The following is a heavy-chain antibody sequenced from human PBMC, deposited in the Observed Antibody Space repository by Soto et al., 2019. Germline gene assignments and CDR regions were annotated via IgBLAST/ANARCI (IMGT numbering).Heavy chain of an antibody. CDR1: GFTFSSYA. CDR3: ARGGSSSGNGMDV. Sequence: PGGSLRLSCAASGFTFSSYAMSWVRQAPGKGLEWVSAISGSGGSTYYTDSVKGRFTISRDNAKNSLYLQMNSLRDEDTAVYYCARGGSSSGNGMDVWGQGNTATVS. J-gene: IGHJ6*02. V-gene: IGHV3-23*01. D-gene: IGHD6-6*01. CDR2: ISGSGGST.